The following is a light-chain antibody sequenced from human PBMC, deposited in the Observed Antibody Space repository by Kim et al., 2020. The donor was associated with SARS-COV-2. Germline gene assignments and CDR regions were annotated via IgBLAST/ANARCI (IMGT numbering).Light chain of an antibody. V-gene: IGLV3-1*01. Sequence: VSVSPGQTASITCSGDKLGDKYAYWYQQKPGQSPVVVIYQDDKRPSGIPERFSGSNSGNTATLTISGTRSADEADYYCQAWDSAVVFGGGTQLTVL. CDR3: QAWDSAVV. CDR1: KLGDKY. J-gene: IGLJ2*01. CDR2: QDD.